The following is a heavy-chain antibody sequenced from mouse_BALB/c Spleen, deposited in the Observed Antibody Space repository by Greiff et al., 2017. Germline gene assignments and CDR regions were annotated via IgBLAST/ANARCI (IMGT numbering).Heavy chain of an antibody. CDR2: ISSGGST. CDR1: GFTFSSYA. J-gene: IGHJ4*01. V-gene: IGHV5-6-5*01. Sequence: DVKLVESGGGLVKPGGSLKLSCAASGFTFSSYAMSWVRQTPEKRLEWVASISSGGSTYYPDSVKGRFTISRDNARNILYLQMSSLRSEDTAMYYCARGVVAYYYAMDYRGQGTSVTVSS. CDR3: ARGVVAYYYAMDY. D-gene: IGHD1-1*01.